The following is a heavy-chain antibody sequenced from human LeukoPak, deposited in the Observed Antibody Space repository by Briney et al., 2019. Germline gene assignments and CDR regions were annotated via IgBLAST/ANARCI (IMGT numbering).Heavy chain of an antibody. V-gene: IGHV3-74*03. Sequence: GGSLRLSCAASGFTFSNYWMHWVRQAPGKGLVWVSHINRDGSSTTYADSVKGRFTISRDNSKNTLYLQMNSLRAEDTAVYYCAKDRAVAVDRMNWFDPWGQGTLVTVSS. CDR3: AKDRAVAVDRMNWFDP. CDR2: INRDGSST. J-gene: IGHJ5*02. CDR1: GFTFSNYW. D-gene: IGHD6-19*01.